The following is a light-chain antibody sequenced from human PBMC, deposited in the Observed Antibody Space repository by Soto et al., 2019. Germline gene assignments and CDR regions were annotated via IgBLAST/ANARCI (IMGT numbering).Light chain of an antibody. CDR3: THCGSSIFT. Sequence: EIVLTQSPGTLSLSPGERATLSCRASQSVTSSYLAWYQQKPGQAPRLLIYEASSRATGIPDRFSGSGSGPDLTLTTSRLEPEDFAVYYCTHCGSSIFTFGGRTTVQTK. J-gene: IGKJ4*01. V-gene: IGKV3-20*01. CDR2: EAS. CDR1: QSVTSSY.